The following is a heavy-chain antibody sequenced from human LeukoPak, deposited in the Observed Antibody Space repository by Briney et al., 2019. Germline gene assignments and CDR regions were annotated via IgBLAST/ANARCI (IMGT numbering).Heavy chain of an antibody. CDR2: ISGNGVSR. CDR1: GFTFSRYL. V-gene: IGHV3-64D*09. D-gene: IGHD6-13*01. J-gene: IGHJ5*01. Sequence: GGSLRLSCAASGFTFSRYLMHWVRQAPGKGLACVSAISGNGVSRYYADSVMGRFTISRDNSKNTLYLQMSSLRVDDTAVYYCVKDYSSSWSNWFDSWGQGTLVTVSS. CDR3: VKDYSSSWSNWFDS.